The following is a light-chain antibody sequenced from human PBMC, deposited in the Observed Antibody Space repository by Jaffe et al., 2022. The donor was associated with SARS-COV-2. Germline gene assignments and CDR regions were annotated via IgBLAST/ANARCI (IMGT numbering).Light chain of an antibody. CDR3: QSADSSGTSYV. CDR1: ALSKQY. Sequence: SYELTQPPSVSVSPGQTARITCSGDALSKQYAYWYQQKPGQAPVLVIYKDSERPSGIPERFFGFSSGTVVTLTISGVQAEDEAEYYCQSADSSGTSYVFGSGTKVTVL. V-gene: IGLV3-25*03. J-gene: IGLJ1*01. CDR2: KDS.